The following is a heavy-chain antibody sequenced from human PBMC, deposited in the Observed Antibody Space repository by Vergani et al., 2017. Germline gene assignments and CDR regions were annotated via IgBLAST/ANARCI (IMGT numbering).Heavy chain of an antibody. Sequence: QVQLQESGPGLVKPSETLTLTCDVSDSSIMTNPYWGWFRQSPGKGLEWIGCIHHSGDTHYNSSLKRRVSISIVSSSKFSLSLTSVTAADTAIYYCARHRGSGAFFPSSYFYGMDVLGHGTTVTVPS. J-gene: IGHJ6*01. CDR2: IHHSGDT. CDR3: ARHRGSGAFFPSSYFYGMDV. CDR1: DSSIMTNPY. D-gene: IGHD3-10*01. V-gene: IGHV4-38-2*01.